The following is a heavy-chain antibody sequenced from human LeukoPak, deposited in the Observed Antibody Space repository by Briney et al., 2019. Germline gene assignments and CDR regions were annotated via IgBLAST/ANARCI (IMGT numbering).Heavy chain of an antibody. J-gene: IGHJ3*02. CDR3: ARGRFGELLPDAFDI. D-gene: IGHD3-10*01. CDR2: FDPEDGET. V-gene: IGHV1-24*01. CDR1: GYTLTELS. Sequence: ASVKVSCKVSGYTLTELSMHWVRQVPGKGLEWMGGFDPEDGETIYAQRFQGRVTMTEDTSTDTTYMELSSLGSEDTAVYYCARGRFGELLPDAFDIWGQGTMVTVSS.